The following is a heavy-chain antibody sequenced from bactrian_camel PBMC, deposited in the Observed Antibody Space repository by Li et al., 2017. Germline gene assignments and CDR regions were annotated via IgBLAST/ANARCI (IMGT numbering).Heavy chain of an antibody. J-gene: IGHJ6*01. Sequence: HVQLVESGGGSVQAGGSQRLSCVVTDDDAEFEWIGWFRPDDKGERVGVAVIDRDGQTGYTDSVKDRFTISRDGAKNTVYLQMNALKPEDTAMYYCAAVRLCISFPPGRDDIAYWGQGTQVTVS. V-gene: IGHV3S53*01. CDR1: DDDAEFEW. CDR2: IDRDGQT. CDR3: AAVRLCISFPPGRDDIAY. D-gene: IGHD5*01.